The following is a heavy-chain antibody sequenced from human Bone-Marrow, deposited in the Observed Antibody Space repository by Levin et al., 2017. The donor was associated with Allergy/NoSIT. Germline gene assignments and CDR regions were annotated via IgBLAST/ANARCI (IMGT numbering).Heavy chain of an antibody. CDR2: INPSTGDS. CDR1: GYRFTDYY. CDR3: ARDPTGLFKTYYDKGLDV. V-gene: IGHV1-2*02. Sequence: GASVKVSCQTSGYRFTDYYLHWVRQAPGQGLEWMGWINPSTGDSHYAQKFQGSVTMTRDRSLSTAYMEVSSLRSEDTAVYFCARDPTGLFKTYYDKGLDVWGQGTPVIVS. J-gene: IGHJ6*02. D-gene: IGHD1-1*01.